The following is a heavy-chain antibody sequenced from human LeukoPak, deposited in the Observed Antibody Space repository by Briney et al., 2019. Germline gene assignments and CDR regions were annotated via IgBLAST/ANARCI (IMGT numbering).Heavy chain of an antibody. Sequence: ASVKVSCKASGYTFTGYYMHWVRQAPGQGLEWMGRINPNSGGTNYAQKFQGRVTMTRDTSISTAYMELSRLRSDDTAVYYCARDRDYDFWSGPYGMDVWGQGTTVTVSS. D-gene: IGHD3-3*01. CDR3: ARDRDYDFWSGPYGMDV. CDR2: INPNSGGT. CDR1: GYTFTGYY. V-gene: IGHV1-2*06. J-gene: IGHJ6*02.